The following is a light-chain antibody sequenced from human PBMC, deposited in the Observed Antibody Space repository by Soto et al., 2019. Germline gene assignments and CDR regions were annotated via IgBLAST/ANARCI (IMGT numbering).Light chain of an antibody. CDR2: EVS. Sequence: QSALTQPPSASGSPGQSVTISYTGTSSDVGGYNYVSWYQQHPGKAPKLMIYEVSKRPSGVPDRFSGYKSGNTASLTVSGLQAEDEADYYCSSYAGSNNYVFGTGTKLTVL. CDR1: SSDVGGYNY. CDR3: SSYAGSNNYV. J-gene: IGLJ1*01. V-gene: IGLV2-8*01.